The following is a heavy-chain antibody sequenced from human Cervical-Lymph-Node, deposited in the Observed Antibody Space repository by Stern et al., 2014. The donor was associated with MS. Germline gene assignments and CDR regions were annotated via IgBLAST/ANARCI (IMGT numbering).Heavy chain of an antibody. J-gene: IGHJ4*02. Sequence: EVQLVESGGGVIPPGGSLRLSCTASGFTVSRDSMTWVRQAPGKGLEWVSLITNVGSTFYTASVKGRFTISRDDSKNTVDLHMTSLRAEDTAMYYCARDTSSPERSDWWGQGTLVTVSS. CDR1: GFTVSRDS. D-gene: IGHD1-1*01. CDR3: ARDTSSPERSDW. V-gene: IGHV3-53*01. CDR2: ITNVGST.